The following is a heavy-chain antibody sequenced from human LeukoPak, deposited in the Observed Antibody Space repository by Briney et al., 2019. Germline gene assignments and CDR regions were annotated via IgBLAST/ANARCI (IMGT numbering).Heavy chain of an antibody. CDR1: GYSISSGYY. Sequence: SETLSLTCAVSGYSISSGYYWGWSRQPPGKGLEGIGSIYHSGSTYYNPSLKSRVTISVDTSKNQFSLKLSSVTAADTAVYYCARGDYYGSGSYYTTTNWFDPWGQGTLVTVSS. CDR3: ARGDYYGSGSYYTTTNWFDP. D-gene: IGHD3-10*01. V-gene: IGHV4-38-2*01. CDR2: IYHSGST. J-gene: IGHJ5*02.